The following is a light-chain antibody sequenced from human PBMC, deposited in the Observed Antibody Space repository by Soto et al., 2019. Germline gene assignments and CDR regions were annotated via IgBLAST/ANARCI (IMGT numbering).Light chain of an antibody. CDR1: QSVLYSSNNKNY. J-gene: IGKJ5*01. CDR2: WAS. V-gene: IGKV4-1*01. Sequence: DIVMTQSPDSLAVSLGERATINCKSSQSVLYSSNNKNYLTWYQRKPGQPPNLLIYWASTRESGVPDRFSGSGSGTDFTLTISRLEPEDFAVYYCQQYGNSPPVTFGQGTRLEIK. CDR3: QQYGNSPPVT.